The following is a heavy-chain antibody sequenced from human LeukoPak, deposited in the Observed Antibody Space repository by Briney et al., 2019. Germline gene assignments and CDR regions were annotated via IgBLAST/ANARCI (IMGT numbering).Heavy chain of an antibody. D-gene: IGHD3-3*01. Sequence: GGSLRLSCAASGFTFSTYSMNWVRQAPGKGLEWVSYISGSSGTIYYADSVKGRFTISRDNAKTSLYLQMNSLRAEDTAIYYCARGLSDYDFWSGYYTDHDAFDIWGQGTMVTVSS. CDR1: GFTFSTYS. J-gene: IGHJ3*02. CDR2: ISGSSGTI. CDR3: ARGLSDYDFWSGYYTDHDAFDI. V-gene: IGHV3-48*04.